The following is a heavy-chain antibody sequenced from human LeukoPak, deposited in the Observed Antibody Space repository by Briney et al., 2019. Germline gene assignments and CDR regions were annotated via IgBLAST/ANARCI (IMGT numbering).Heavy chain of an antibody. V-gene: IGHV3-21*01. J-gene: IGHJ6*03. Sequence: GGSLRLSCAASGFTFSSYSMNWVRQAPGKGLEWVSSISSSSSYIYYADSVKGRSTISRDNAKNSLYLQMNSLRAEDTAVYYCARSPLLWFGEAYYMDVWGKGTTVTVSS. CDR1: GFTFSSYS. D-gene: IGHD3-10*01. CDR3: ARSPLLWFGEAYYMDV. CDR2: ISSSSSYI.